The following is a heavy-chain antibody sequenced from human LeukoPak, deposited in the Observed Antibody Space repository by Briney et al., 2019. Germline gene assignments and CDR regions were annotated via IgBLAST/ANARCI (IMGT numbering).Heavy chain of an antibody. CDR2: ISSNGGKT. J-gene: IGHJ4*02. CDR1: GFTFSAYT. V-gene: IGHV3-64D*09. D-gene: IGHD5-24*01. Sequence: GGSLRLSCSVSGFTFSAYTMHWVRQAPGRGLQYVSSISSNGGKTYYADSVKGRFTISRDNSKNTLYLQMSSLRLEDTAVYYCVKDRWIDYWGQGVLVTVSS. CDR3: VKDRWIDY.